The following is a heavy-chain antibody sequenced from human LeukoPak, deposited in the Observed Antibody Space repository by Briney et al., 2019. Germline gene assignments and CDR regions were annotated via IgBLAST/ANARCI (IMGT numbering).Heavy chain of an antibody. J-gene: IGHJ4*02. V-gene: IGHV4-39*07. CDR3: ASTYSIAAAGAYFDY. Sequence: SETLSLTCTVSGGSISSSSYYWGWIRQPPGKGLEWIGSIYYSGSTYYNPSLKSRVTISVDTSKNQFSLKLSSVTAADTAVYYCASTYSIAAAGAYFDYWGQGTLVTVSS. D-gene: IGHD6-13*01. CDR2: IYYSGST. CDR1: GGSISSSSYY.